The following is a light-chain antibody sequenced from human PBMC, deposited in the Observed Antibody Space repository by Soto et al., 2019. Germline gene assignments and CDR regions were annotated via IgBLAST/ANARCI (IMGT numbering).Light chain of an antibody. CDR1: SSDVGGYNS. Sequence: QSALTQPASVSGSPGQSSTISCTGTSSDVGGYNSVSWYQQHPGKAPKLVIYEVTNRPSGISNRFSGSKSGNTASLTISGLQAEDEADYYCSSYTSSSTRVFGTGTKLTVL. V-gene: IGLV2-14*01. CDR3: SSYTSSSTRV. CDR2: EVT. J-gene: IGLJ1*01.